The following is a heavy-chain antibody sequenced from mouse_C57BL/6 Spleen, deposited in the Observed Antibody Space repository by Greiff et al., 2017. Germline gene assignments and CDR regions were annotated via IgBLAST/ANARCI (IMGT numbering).Heavy chain of an antibody. CDR2: INPSNGGT. Sequence: VQLQQPGTELVKPGASVQLSCKASGYTFTSYWMHWVKQRPGQGLEWIGNINPSNGGTNYNEKFKSKATLTVDKSSSTAYMQLSSLTSEDSAVYYCAKKGTYYSNWDYAMDYWGQGTSVTVSS. CDR3: AKKGTYYSNWDYAMDY. CDR1: GYTFTSYW. J-gene: IGHJ4*01. D-gene: IGHD2-5*01. V-gene: IGHV1-53*01.